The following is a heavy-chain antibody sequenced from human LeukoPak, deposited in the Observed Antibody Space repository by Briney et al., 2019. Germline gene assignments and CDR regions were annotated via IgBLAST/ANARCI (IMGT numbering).Heavy chain of an antibody. CDR3: ARGRPTGSSRRFIVQ. D-gene: IGHD1-26*01. V-gene: IGHV3-21*06. CDR1: GFTFSTYA. J-gene: IGHJ4*02. CDR2: MSSGGTYI. Sequence: PGGSLRLSCAASGFTFSTYAMTWVHQAPGKGLEWVSSMSSGGTYIYYADSVRGRFTISRDNAKDSLFLLMNSLRVEDTAVYYCARGRPTGSSRRFIVQWGQGTLVSVSS.